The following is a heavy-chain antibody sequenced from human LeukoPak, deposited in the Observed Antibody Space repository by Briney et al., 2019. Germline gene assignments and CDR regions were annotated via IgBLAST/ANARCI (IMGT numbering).Heavy chain of an antibody. V-gene: IGHV1-46*01. Sequence: ASVKVSCKASGYTFTSYYMHWVRQAPGQGLEWMGLINPSGGSTSYAQKFQGRVTMTRDMSTSTVYMELSSLRSEDTAVYYCAGEAFEEHPPPEYYFDYWGQGTLVTVSS. D-gene: IGHD3-3*02. J-gene: IGHJ4*02. CDR2: INPSGGST. CDR3: AGEAFEEHPPPEYYFDY. CDR1: GYTFTSYY.